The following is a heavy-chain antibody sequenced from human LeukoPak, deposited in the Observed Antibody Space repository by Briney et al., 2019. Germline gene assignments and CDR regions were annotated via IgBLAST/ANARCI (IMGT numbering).Heavy chain of an antibody. V-gene: IGHV4-59*01. CDR1: GGSIDTYY. CDR2: VFHTGST. Sequence: SETLSLTCTVSGGSIDTYYWNWIRQPPGKGLEWIGYVFHTGSTNYNPSLQSRVTISVDTSKNQFSLNLSSVSAADTAVYFCTRVSIHGDSDYWGQGTLVTVSS. J-gene: IGHJ4*02. CDR3: TRVSIHGDSDY. D-gene: IGHD3-16*02.